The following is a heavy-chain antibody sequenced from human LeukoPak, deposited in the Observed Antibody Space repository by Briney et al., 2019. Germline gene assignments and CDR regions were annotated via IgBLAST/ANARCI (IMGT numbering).Heavy chain of an antibody. CDR1: GFTFIDYD. CDR3: ARGGIQVSGIDEFDY. J-gene: IGHJ4*02. CDR2: IGIRGDT. V-gene: IGHV3-13*01. Sequence: GGSLRLSCAASGFTFIDYDMHWVRQVIGKGLEWVSAIGIRGDTHYSGAVEGRFTISRENAESHLYLQMHSLRAEDTAVYYCARGGIQVSGIDEFDYWGQGTLVTVSS. D-gene: IGHD6-19*01.